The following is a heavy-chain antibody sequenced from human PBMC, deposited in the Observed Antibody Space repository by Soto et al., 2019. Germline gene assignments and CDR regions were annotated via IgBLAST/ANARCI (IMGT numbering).Heavy chain of an antibody. J-gene: IGHJ5*02. Sequence: EVQLVESGGGLVKPGGSLRLSCAFTFSTYSLNWVHQAPGKGLEWVSSISSSSSYIKYADSVKGRFTISRDNAKNSLYLQMNSLRAEDTAVYYCARDQGGSYDSWFVPWGQGTLVTVSS. CDR1: FTFSTYS. D-gene: IGHD1-26*01. CDR2: ISSSSSYI. V-gene: IGHV3-21*01. CDR3: ARDQGGSYDSWFVP.